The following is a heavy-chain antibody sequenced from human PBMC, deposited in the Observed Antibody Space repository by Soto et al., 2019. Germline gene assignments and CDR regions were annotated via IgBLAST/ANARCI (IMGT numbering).Heavy chain of an antibody. CDR3: ARDLEEMATAYFDY. Sequence: GGSLRLSCAASGFTFSSYAMHWVRQAPGKGLEWVAVISYDGSNKYYADSVKGRFTISRDNSKNTLYLQMNSLRAEDTAVYYCARDLEEMATAYFDYWGQGTLVTVSS. D-gene: IGHD5-18*01. V-gene: IGHV3-30-3*01. CDR1: GFTFSSYA. J-gene: IGHJ4*02. CDR2: ISYDGSNK.